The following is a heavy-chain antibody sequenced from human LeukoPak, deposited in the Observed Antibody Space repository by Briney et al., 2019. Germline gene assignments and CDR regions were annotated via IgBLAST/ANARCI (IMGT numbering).Heavy chain of an antibody. V-gene: IGHV6-1*01. D-gene: IGHD3-16*01. CDR1: GDSVSSSSVA. CDR3: TRDPPNAFGAFDI. CDR2: TYYRSKWYN. Sequence: SQTLSLTCAISGDSVSSSSVAWNWIRQSPSRGLEWLGRTYYRSKWYNDYAVSVKSRITINPDTSKNQFSLQLDSVTPEDTAVYYCTRDPPNAFGAFDIWGQGTMVTVSS. J-gene: IGHJ3*02.